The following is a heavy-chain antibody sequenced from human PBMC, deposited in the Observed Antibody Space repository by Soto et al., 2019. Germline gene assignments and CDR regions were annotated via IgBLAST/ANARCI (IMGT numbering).Heavy chain of an antibody. CDR3: ARARGNYYDSSGYYLDY. CDR1: GGTFSSYA. V-gene: IGHV1-69*06. CDR2: IIPIFGTA. D-gene: IGHD3-22*01. J-gene: IGHJ4*02. Sequence: QVQLVQSGAEVKKPGSSVKVSCKASGGTFSSYAISWVRQAPGQGLEWMGGIIPIFGTANYAQKFQGRVTITADKSTSTAYMELSSLRSEDTAVYYWARARGNYYDSSGYYLDYWGQGTLVTVSS.